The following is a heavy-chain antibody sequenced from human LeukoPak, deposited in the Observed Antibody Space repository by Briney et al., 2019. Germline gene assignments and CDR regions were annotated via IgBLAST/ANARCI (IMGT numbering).Heavy chain of an antibody. CDR1: GFTFSSYW. V-gene: IGHV3-7*03. J-gene: IGHJ4*02. D-gene: IGHD5-24*01. CDR3: AKEGRSLQTY. Sequence: GGSLRLTCAASGFTFSSYWMNWARQAPGKGLEWVASINHNGNVNYYVDSVKGRFTISRDNAKNSLYLQMNSLRVEDTAVYYCAKEGRSLQTYWGQGTLVTVSS. CDR2: INHNGNVN.